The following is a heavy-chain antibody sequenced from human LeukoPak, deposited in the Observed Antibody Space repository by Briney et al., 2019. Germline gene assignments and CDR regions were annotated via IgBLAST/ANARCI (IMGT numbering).Heavy chain of an antibody. CDR1: GGSISSGGYY. CDR2: IYYSGST. CDR3: ARGYDAKIRY. D-gene: IGHD3-22*01. V-gene: IGHV4-31*03. J-gene: IGHJ4*02. Sequence: PSETLSLTCNASGGSISSGGYYWSWIRQHPGKGLEWIGYIYYSGSTYYNPSLKSRVTISVDTSKNQFSLKLSSVTAADTAVYYCARGYDAKIRYWGQGTLVTVSS.